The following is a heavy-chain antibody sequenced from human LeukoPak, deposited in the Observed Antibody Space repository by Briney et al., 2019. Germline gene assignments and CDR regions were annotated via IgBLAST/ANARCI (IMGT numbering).Heavy chain of an antibody. CDR1: GYTFTGYY. CDR2: INPNSGAT. D-gene: IGHD3-22*01. V-gene: IGHV1-2*02. J-gene: IGHJ1*01. CDR3: ARVVEVGVPGFQN. Sequence: ASVKVSCKASGYTFTGYYLLWVRQAPRQGPEWMGWINPNSGATYYLQKFQGRITMTRDTSISTAYMELNRLISDDTAVYYCARVVEVGVPGFQNWGQGTLVTVSS.